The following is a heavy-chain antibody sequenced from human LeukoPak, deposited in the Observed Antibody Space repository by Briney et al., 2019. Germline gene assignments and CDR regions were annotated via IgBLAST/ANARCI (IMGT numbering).Heavy chain of an antibody. D-gene: IGHD2-2*01. CDR2: ISNDGTKK. V-gene: IGHV3-30*04. CDR3: ARSYQQLWFVVGY. CDR1: GFTFSNYA. Sequence: GRSLRLSCAASGFTFSNYAMHWARQAPGKGLEWVAVISNDGTKKHYGDSVKGRFTISRDNSKDTLHLQMNSLRGEDTAVYYCARSYQQLWFVVGYWGQGTLVAVSS. J-gene: IGHJ4*02.